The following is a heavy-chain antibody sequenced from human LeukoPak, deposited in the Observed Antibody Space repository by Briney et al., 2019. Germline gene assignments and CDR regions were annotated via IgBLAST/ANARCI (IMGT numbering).Heavy chain of an antibody. D-gene: IGHD1-26*01. V-gene: IGHV3-33*06. CDR3: AKDPRGSYSRDYYYYMDV. J-gene: IGHJ6*03. CDR1: VFTFSSYG. Sequence: GGSLRLSCAASVFTFSSYGMHWVRQAPGKGLEWVGVIWYDGSNKYYADSVKGRFTISRDNSKNTLYLQMNSLRAEDAAVYYCAKDPRGSYSRDYYYYMDVWGKGTTVTVSS. CDR2: IWYDGSNK.